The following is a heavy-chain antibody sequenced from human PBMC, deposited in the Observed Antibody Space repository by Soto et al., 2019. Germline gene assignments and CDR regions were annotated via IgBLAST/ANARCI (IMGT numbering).Heavy chain of an antibody. Sequence: QVHLVQSGAEVKKPGASVKVSCKASGYTFTSYGITWVRQAPGQGLEWMGWISAHNGNTDYAQKLQVRVIVTRDTSTSTAYMELRILISDDTAVYYCARGRYGDYWGQGALVTVSS. D-gene: IGHD1-1*01. V-gene: IGHV1-18*01. J-gene: IGHJ4*02. CDR1: GYTFTSYG. CDR3: ARGRYGDY. CDR2: ISAHNGNT.